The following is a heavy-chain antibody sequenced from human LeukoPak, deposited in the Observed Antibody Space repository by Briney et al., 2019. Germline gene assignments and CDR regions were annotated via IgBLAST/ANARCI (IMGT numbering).Heavy chain of an antibody. CDR1: GGSISSHY. CDR2: IYYSGST. CDR3: ARTVNGCSCYFDY. V-gene: IGHV4-59*11. D-gene: IGHD4-17*01. J-gene: IGHJ4*02. Sequence: SETLSLTCTVSGGSISSHYWSWIRQPPGKGLEWIGYIYYSGSTNYNPSLKSRVTISVDTSKNQFSLKLSSVTAADTAVYYCARTVNGCSCYFDYWGQGTLVTVSS.